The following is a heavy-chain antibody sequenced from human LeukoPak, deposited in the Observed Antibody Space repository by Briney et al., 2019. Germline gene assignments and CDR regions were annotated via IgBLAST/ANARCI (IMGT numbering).Heavy chain of an antibody. CDR2: IGTAYDT. D-gene: IGHD5-18*01. CDR1: GFDFSRSD. J-gene: IGHJ4*02. V-gene: IGHV3-13*01. CDR3: ARTRVTPGIRGLQMRYFDH. Sequence: PGGSLRLSCAASGFDFSRSDMHWVRHVTGKGLEWVSGIGTAYDTFYPDSVKGRFPISRENGKNSVHLQVHSLGVDDSAVYYCARTRVTPGIRGLQMRYFDHWAQGPLVTVSS.